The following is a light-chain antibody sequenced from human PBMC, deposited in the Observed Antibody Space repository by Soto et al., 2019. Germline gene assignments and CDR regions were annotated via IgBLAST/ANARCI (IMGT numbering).Light chain of an antibody. V-gene: IGLV2-11*01. CDR2: DVN. CDR3: SSYAGRYTYLL. J-gene: IGLJ3*02. Sequence: QSALTQPRSVSGSPGQSVTISCTGTSSDIGYYNYVSWYQQHPGKAHKLIIHDVNRRPSGVPDRFSGSKSGNTASLTISGLQAEDEADYYCSSYAGRYTYLLFGGGTQLTVL. CDR1: SSDIGYYNY.